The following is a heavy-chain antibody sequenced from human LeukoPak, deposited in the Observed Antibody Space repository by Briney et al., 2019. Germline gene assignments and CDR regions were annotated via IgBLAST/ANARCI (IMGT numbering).Heavy chain of an antibody. J-gene: IGHJ4*02. CDR3: ARRMGYGDYHFDY. Sequence: SETLSLTCTVSGGSISGGGYYWSWIRQHPGKGLEWIGYIYYSGSTYYNPSLKSRVTISVDTSKNQFSLRLSSVTAADTAVYYCARRMGYGDYHFDYWGQGTLVTVSS. CDR2: IYYSGST. V-gene: IGHV4-31*03. CDR1: GGSISGGGYY. D-gene: IGHD4-17*01.